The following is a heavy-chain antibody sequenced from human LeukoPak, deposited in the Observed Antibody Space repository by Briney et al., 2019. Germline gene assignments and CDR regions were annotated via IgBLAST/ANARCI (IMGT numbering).Heavy chain of an antibody. Sequence: GGTLRLSCAASGFTFSSYGMSWVRQAPGKGLEWVSAISGSGGSTYYADSVKGRFTISRDNSKNTLYLQMNSLRAEDTAVYYCARDRSPGNFDYWGQGTLVTVSS. J-gene: IGHJ4*02. CDR2: ISGSGGST. CDR3: ARDRSPGNFDY. CDR1: GFTFSSYG. D-gene: IGHD3-10*01. V-gene: IGHV3-23*01.